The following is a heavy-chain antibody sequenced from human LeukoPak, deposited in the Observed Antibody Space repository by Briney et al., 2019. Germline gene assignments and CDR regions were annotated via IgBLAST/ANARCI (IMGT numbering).Heavy chain of an antibody. V-gene: IGHV4-59*11. CDR3: ARDPSYSSSSYYYYYGMDV. J-gene: IGHJ6*02. CDR1: GGSISRHY. D-gene: IGHD6-13*01. CDR2: IYHSGST. Sequence: KTSETLPLTCTVSGGSISRHYWSWIRQPPGKGLEWIGYIYHSGSTNYNPSLKSRVTISVDTSKNQFSLKVSSVTAADTAVYYCARDPSYSSSSYYYYYGMDVWGQGTTVTVSS.